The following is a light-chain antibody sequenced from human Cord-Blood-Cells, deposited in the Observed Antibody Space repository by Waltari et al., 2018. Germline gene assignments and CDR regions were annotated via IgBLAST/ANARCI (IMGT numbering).Light chain of an antibody. J-gene: IGKJ2*01. Sequence: IVLTHSPATLSLSPGERATLSCRASQSASSYLAWYQQKPGQAPRLLIYDASNRATGIPARFSGSGSGTDFTLTISSLEPEDFAVYYCQQRSNWPPYTFGQGTKLEIK. V-gene: IGKV3-11*01. CDR2: DAS. CDR1: QSASSY. CDR3: QQRSNWPPYT.